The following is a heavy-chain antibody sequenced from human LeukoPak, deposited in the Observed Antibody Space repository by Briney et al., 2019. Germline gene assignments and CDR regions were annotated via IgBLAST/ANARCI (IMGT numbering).Heavy chain of an antibody. V-gene: IGHV3-9*01. D-gene: IGHD2-2*01. CDR1: GFTFDDYA. CDR3: AKEIGYCSSTSCYPFDY. CDR2: ISWNSGSI. J-gene: IGHJ4*02. Sequence: GRSLRLSCAASGFTFDDYAMPWVRQAPGKGLEWVSGISWNSGSIGYADSVKGRFTISRDNAKNSLYLQMNSLRAEDTALYYCAKEIGYCSSTSCYPFDYWGQGTLVTVSS.